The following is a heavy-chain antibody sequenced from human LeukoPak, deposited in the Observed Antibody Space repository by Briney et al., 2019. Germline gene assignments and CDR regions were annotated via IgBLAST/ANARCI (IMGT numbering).Heavy chain of an antibody. Sequence: SETLSLTCTVSGDSISSGDYYWGWIRQPPGKGLEWIGSIYYSGSTYYNPSLKSRVTVSVDTSKNQFSLKLSSVTAADTAVYYCANLYVDTATVVYYFDYWGQGTLVTVSS. J-gene: IGHJ4*02. CDR3: ANLYVDTATVVYYFDY. D-gene: IGHD5-18*01. CDR1: GDSISSGDYY. V-gene: IGHV4-39*07. CDR2: IYYSGST.